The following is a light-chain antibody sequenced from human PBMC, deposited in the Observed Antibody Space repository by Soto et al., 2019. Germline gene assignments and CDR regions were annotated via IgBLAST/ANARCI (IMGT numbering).Light chain of an antibody. CDR2: DAS. Sequence: EIVMTQSPATLSVSPGERATLSCRASQSVSSNLAWYQQKPGQAPRLLIYDASTRATGIPARFSGSGSGTDFTLTISSLQSEDFAVYYCQQYNNWPPLTFDGGTKVEIK. J-gene: IGKJ4*01. CDR3: QQYNNWPPLT. V-gene: IGKV3-15*01. CDR1: QSVSSN.